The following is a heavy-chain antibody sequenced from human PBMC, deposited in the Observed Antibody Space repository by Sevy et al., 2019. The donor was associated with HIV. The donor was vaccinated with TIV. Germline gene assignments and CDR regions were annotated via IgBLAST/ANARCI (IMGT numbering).Heavy chain of an antibody. Sequence: SETLSLTCTVSGGSISSYYWNWIRQPPGKGLEYIGYIHYTGSANYNPSLKSRVTISVDTSKNQFSLKLSSVTAADTAMYYCTRAPPVRSGDDSLNWFDPWGLGSLVTVSS. V-gene: IGHV4-59*01. CDR2: IHYTGSA. D-gene: IGHD5-12*01. CDR3: TRAPPVRSGDDSLNWFDP. J-gene: IGHJ5*02. CDR1: GGSISSYY.